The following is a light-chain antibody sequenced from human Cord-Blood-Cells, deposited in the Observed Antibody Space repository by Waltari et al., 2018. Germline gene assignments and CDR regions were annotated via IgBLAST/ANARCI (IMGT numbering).Light chain of an antibody. Sequence: QSALTQPASVSGSPGQSITISCTGTSSDVGGYNYVSWYPQHPGKAPKLMIYDVSNRPSGVSNRFSGSKSGNTASLTISGLQAEDEAGYYCSSYTSSSTLVFGGGTKLTVL. V-gene: IGLV2-14*01. CDR2: DVS. CDR1: SSDVGGYNY. J-gene: IGLJ2*01. CDR3: SSYTSSSTLV.